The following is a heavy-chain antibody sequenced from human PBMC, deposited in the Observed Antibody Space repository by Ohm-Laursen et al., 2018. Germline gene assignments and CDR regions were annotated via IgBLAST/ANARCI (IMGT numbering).Heavy chain of an antibody. J-gene: IGHJ4*02. D-gene: IGHD3-10*01. Sequence: GSLRLSCAASGFTFRTYSMNWVRQSPGKGLEWLSYIDASGGTIYYADSVKGRLTISRDNAKNSLYLQMSGLRGEDTAVYYCAITGGFWNYWGQGTLVTVSS. V-gene: IGHV3-48*01. CDR1: GFTFRTYS. CDR2: IDASGGTI. CDR3: AITGGFWNY.